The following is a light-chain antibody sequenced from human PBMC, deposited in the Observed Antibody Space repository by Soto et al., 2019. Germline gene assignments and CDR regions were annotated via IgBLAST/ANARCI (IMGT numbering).Light chain of an antibody. V-gene: IGKV1-39*01. CDR1: QRITTY. J-gene: IGKJ2*01. CDR3: QQTYSTPYT. Sequence: IQMTQSPSSLSASVGDRVTITCRASQRITTYLNWYQQKPGEAPKLLISTSGTLQRGVPSRFSGSGSGTDFPLTIPALRPEDFATYFCQQTYSTPYTLGQGTKLEIK. CDR2: TSG.